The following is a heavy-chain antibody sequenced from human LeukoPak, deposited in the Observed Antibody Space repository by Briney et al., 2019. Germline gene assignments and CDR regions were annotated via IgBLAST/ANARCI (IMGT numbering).Heavy chain of an antibody. J-gene: IGHJ5*02. V-gene: IGHV4-34*01. Sequence: SETLSLTCAVYGGSFSGYYWSWIRQPPGKGLEWIGEINHSGSTNYNPSLKSRVTISVDTSKNQFSLKLSPVTAADTAVYYCAREGRWFDPWGQGTLVTVSS. CDR3: AREGRWFDP. CDR2: INHSGST. CDR1: GGSFSGYY.